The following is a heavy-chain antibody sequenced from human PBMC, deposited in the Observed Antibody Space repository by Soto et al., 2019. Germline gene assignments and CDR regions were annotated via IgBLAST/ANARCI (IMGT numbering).Heavy chain of an antibody. CDR1: GFTFSSYA. J-gene: IGHJ4*02. V-gene: IGHV3-23*01. D-gene: IGHD6-13*01. CDR3: ARRGPGTYFDY. CDR2: VSGSGGST. Sequence: EVQLLESGGGLVQPGGSLRLSCAASGFTFSSYAMRWVRQAPGKGLEWVSAVSGSGGSTYYADSVKGRFTISRDNSKNTLYLQMDSLRAEDTAVYYCARRGPGTYFDYWGQGTLVTVSS.